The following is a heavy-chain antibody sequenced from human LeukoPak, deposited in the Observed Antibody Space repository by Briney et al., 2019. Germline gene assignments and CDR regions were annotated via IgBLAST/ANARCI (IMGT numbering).Heavy chain of an antibody. CDR2: ISGSGGST. Sequence: GGSLRLSWAASGFTFSSYAMSWVRQAPGKGLEWVSAISGSGGSTYYADSVKGRFTISRDNSKNTLCLQMNSLRAEDTAVYYCAKGVTMIVVVKYYMDVCGKGTTVTVSS. CDR1: GFTFSSYA. D-gene: IGHD3-22*01. J-gene: IGHJ6*03. V-gene: IGHV3-23*01. CDR3: AKGVTMIVVVKYYMDV.